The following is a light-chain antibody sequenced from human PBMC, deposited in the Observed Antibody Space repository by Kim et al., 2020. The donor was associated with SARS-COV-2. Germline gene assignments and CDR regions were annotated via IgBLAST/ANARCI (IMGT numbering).Light chain of an antibody. V-gene: IGLV3-21*04. CDR2: YDS. Sequence: PGKTARITCGGNNIGSKSVHWYQQKPGQAPVLVIYYDSDRPSGIPERFSGSNSGNTATLTINRVEAGDEADYYCQVWDSSVDHYVFGTGTNVTVL. CDR1: NIGSKS. J-gene: IGLJ1*01. CDR3: QVWDSSVDHYV.